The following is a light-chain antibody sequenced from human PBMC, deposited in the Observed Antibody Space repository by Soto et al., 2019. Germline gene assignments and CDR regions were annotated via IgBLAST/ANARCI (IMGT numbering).Light chain of an antibody. CDR3: QQRSNWPPTT. CDR2: DAS. CDR1: QSVSRY. J-gene: IGKJ5*01. V-gene: IGKV3-11*01. Sequence: EIVLTQSPATLSLSPWERATLSCRASQSVSRYLAWYQQKPGHAPRLLIYDASNRATGIPARFSGRGSGTDFTLPISSLAPEDFAVYYCQQRSNWPPTTFGQGTRLEIK.